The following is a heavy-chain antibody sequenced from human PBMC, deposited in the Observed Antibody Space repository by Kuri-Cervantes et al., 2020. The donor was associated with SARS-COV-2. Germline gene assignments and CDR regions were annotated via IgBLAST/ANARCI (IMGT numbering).Heavy chain of an antibody. J-gene: IGHJ4*02. Sequence: GESLKISCAASGFTFSSYAMHWVRQAPGKGLEWVAVISYDGSNKYYADSVKGRFTISRDDSKSIAYLQMNSLKTEDTAVYYCTRDSLWSGYFNYWGQGTLVTVSS. D-gene: IGHD3-3*01. CDR1: GFTFSSYA. CDR2: ISYDGSNK. CDR3: TRDSLWSGYFNY. V-gene: IGHV3-30-3*01.